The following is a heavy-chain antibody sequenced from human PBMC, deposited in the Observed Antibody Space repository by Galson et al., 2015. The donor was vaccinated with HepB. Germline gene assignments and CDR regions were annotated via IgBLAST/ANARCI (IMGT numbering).Heavy chain of an antibody. J-gene: IGHJ4*02. CDR3: ARVLNYYDSSGYSY. CDR2: ISYDGSNK. D-gene: IGHD3-22*01. Sequence: SLRLSCAVSGFTFSSYAMHWVRQAPGKGLEWVAVISYDGSNKYYADSVKGRFTISRDNSKNTLYLQMNSLRAEDTAVYYCARVLNYYDSSGYSYWGQGTLVTVSS. CDR1: GFTFSSYA. V-gene: IGHV3-30-3*01.